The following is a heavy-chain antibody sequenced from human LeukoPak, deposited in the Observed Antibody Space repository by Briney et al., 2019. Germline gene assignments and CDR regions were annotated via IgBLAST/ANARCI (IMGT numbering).Heavy chain of an antibody. CDR2: MYPGGSV. J-gene: IGHJ4*01. V-gene: IGHV3-66*02. D-gene: IGHD4-23*01. CDR3: VRQGGGDNCR. Sequence: GVLGSSLEAPEFTSKTTERNGVVQAQGKGRGWVSLMYPGGSVYYTDSVKGRFTVSRDISKNMMFLQMNTLRPDDTALYYCVRQGGGDNCRWGQGTLVTVSS. CDR1: EFTSKTTE.